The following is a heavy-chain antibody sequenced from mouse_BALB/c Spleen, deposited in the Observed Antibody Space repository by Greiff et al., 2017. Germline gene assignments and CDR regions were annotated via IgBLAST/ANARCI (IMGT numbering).Heavy chain of an antibody. CDR1: GYTFTSYW. V-gene: IGHV1S22*01. D-gene: IGHD2-4*01. CDR3: TRADDYDFYYAMDY. CDR2: IYPGSGST. J-gene: IGHJ4*01. Sequence: LQQPGSELVRPGASVKLSCKASGYTFTSYWMHWVKQRPGQGLEWIGNIYPGSGSTNYDEKFKSKATLTVDTSSITAYMQLSSLTSEDSAVYYCTRADDYDFYYAMDYWGQGTSVTVSS.